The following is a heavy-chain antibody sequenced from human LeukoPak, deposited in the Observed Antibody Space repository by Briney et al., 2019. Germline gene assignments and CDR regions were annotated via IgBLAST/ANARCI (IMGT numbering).Heavy chain of an antibody. CDR3: ARNLDGSVGTYYYGMDV. CDR2: INSDGSST. J-gene: IGHJ6*02. Sequence: GGSLRLSCAASGFTFSSYWMYWVRQVPGKGLVWVSRINSDGSSTSDGSGTNYADSVKGRFTISRDNAKNSLYLQMNSLRAEDTAVYYCARNLDGSVGTYYYGMDVWGQGTTVTVS. CDR1: GFTFSSYW. V-gene: IGHV3-74*01. D-gene: IGHD4-23*01.